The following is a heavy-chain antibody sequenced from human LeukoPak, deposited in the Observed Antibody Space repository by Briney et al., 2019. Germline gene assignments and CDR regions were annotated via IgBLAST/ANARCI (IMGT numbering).Heavy chain of an antibody. CDR1: GFTFSHYG. CDR2: IWSDGTNR. D-gene: IGHD4-11*01. CDR3: AKDAQRGFDYSNSLDK. V-gene: IGHV3-33*06. Sequence: PGRSLRLSCATSGFTFSHYGMHWVRQAPGKGLEGVAVIWSDGTNRYYGDPVKGRFTISRDNFQRTVYLQMDSLRAEDTAVYYCAKDAQRGFDYSNSLDKWGQGTLVTVSS. J-gene: IGHJ4*02.